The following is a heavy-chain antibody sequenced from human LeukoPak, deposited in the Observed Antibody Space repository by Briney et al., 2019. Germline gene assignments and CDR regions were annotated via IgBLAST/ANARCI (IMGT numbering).Heavy chain of an antibody. CDR3: ARGGVYCSSVSCSVDY. D-gene: IGHD2-2*01. J-gene: IGHJ4*02. V-gene: IGHV3-49*03. Sequence: GGSLRLSCTASGFTFGDYAMSWFRQAPGKGLEWVGFIRSKPYGGTTEYAASVKGRFTISRDDSKSIAYLQMNSLKTEDTAVYYCARGGVYCSSVSCSVDYWGQGILVTVSS. CDR1: GFTFGDYA. CDR2: IRSKPYGGTT.